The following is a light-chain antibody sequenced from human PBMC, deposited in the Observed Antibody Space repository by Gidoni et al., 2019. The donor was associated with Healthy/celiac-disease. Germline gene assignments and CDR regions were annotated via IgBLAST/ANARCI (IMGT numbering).Light chain of an antibody. Sequence: EIVLTPSPGTLSLSPGERATLYCRASQSVTSSKLAWYQQKPGQSPRFLIYGASARAPDTPDRFSGSGSGRDFTLTSSRLEPEDFGVYYCHQYGSSPFTFGPGTKLDIK. V-gene: IGKV3-20*01. CDR1: QSVTSSK. CDR2: GAS. CDR3: HQYGSSPFT. J-gene: IGKJ3*01.